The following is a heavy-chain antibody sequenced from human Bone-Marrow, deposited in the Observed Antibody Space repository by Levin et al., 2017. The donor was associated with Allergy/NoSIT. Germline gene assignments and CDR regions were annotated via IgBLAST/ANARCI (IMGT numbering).Heavy chain of an antibody. CDR2: IYYSGST. D-gene: IGHD3-3*01. Sequence: SQTLSLTCTVSGGSFSSGHYYWNWIRQPPGKGLEWIGNIYYSGSTYYNPSLKSRVAVSLDTSKNLLSLKRTPVTAAETAVYYCARDTAFYVFWSGYPHWNFALWGRGTLVTVSS. J-gene: IGHJ2*01. CDR3: ARDTAFYVFWSGYPHWNFAL. CDR1: GGSFSSGHYY. V-gene: IGHV4-30-4*01.